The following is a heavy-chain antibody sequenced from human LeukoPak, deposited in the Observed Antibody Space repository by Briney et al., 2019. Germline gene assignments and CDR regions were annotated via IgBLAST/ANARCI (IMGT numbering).Heavy chain of an antibody. CDR1: GFTFNDYA. D-gene: IGHD6-6*01. CDR3: ATDRYSSSSGVDY. V-gene: IGHV3-9*01. J-gene: IGHJ4*02. Sequence: QTGGSLRLSCAASGFTFNDYAMHWVRQAPGKGLEWVSGISWNSGTIGYADSVKGRFTISRDNAKNSLYLQMNSLRAEDTALYYCATDRYSSSSGVDYWGQGTLVTVSS. CDR2: ISWNSGTI.